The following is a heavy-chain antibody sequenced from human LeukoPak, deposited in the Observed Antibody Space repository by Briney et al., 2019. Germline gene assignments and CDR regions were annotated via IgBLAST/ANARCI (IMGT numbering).Heavy chain of an antibody. CDR2: INPSGTGT. Sequence: GASVKVSCKASGYTITNNYMHCVRQAPGQRLEGMGVINPSGTGTSYAQKFQGRVTMTRDMSTSTVYMELSSLRSEDTAVYYCARGARFLEWLGYFDYWGQGTLVTVSS. CDR3: ARGARFLEWLGYFDY. J-gene: IGHJ4*02. CDR1: GYTITNNY. D-gene: IGHD3-3*01. V-gene: IGHV1-46*01.